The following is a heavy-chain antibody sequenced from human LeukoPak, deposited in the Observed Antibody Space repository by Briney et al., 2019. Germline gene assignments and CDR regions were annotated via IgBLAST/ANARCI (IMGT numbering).Heavy chain of an antibody. J-gene: IGHJ3*02. CDR1: GFTFSSYW. D-gene: IGHD6-13*01. V-gene: IGHV3-7*01. CDR3: AREIAAAGEDAFDI. Sequence: PGGSLRLSCAASGFTFSSYWMSWVRQAPGKGLEWVANIKQDGSERYSVDSVKGRFTISRDNAKNSLYLQMNSLRAEDTAVYYCAREIAAAGEDAFDIWGQGTMVTVSS. CDR2: IKQDGSER.